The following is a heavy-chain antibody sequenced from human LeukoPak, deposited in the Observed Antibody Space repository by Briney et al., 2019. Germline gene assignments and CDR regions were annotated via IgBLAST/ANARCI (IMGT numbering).Heavy chain of an antibody. CDR3: AKDGVMFGDYGDPINWFDP. V-gene: IGHV3-23*01. CDR1: GFTFSSYA. CDR2: ISGSGGST. Sequence: GGSLRLSCAASGFTFSSYAISWVRQAPGKGQEWVSAISGSGGSTYYADSVKGRFTISRDNSKNTLYLQMNSLRAEDTAVYYCAKDGVMFGDYGDPINWFDPWGQGTLVTVSS. D-gene: IGHD4-17*01. J-gene: IGHJ5*02.